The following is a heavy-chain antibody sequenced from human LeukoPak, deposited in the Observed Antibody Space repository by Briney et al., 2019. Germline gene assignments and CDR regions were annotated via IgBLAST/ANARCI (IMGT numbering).Heavy chain of an antibody. V-gene: IGHV6-1*01. CDR2: TYYRSKWYN. CDR3: ARVGVGELERRGDAFDI. J-gene: IGHJ3*02. D-gene: IGHD1-1*01. CDR1: GDSVSSNSAA. Sequence: SQTLSLTCAISGDSVSSNSAAWNWIRQSPSRGLEWLGRTYYRSKWYNDYAVSVKSRITINPDTSKNQFSLQLNSVTPEDTAVYYCARVGVGELERRGDAFDIWGQGTMVTVSS.